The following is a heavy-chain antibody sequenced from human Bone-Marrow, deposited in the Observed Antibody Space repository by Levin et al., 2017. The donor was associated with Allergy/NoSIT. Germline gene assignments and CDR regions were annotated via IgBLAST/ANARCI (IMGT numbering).Heavy chain of an antibody. CDR2: ISYRGST. D-gene: IGHD5-24*01. V-gene: IGHV4-31*03. Sequence: SCTVSGGSITSGGYHWSWIRQHPGKDLEWIGYISYRGSTYYNPSLKSRVTLSIDTSKPQFSLKLNSLTAADTAVYFCAREDGYVFDYWGQGTLVTVSS. CDR3: AREDGYVFDY. J-gene: IGHJ4*02. CDR1: GGSITSGGYH.